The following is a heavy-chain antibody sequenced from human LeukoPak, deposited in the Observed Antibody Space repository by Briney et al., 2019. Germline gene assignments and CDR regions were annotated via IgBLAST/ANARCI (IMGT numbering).Heavy chain of an antibody. Sequence: PSETLSLTCTVSGGSISSGGYYWSWIRQHPGKGLEWIGYIYYSGSTYYNPSLKSRVTISVDTSKNQFSPKLSSVTAADTAVYYCARGRYYGSGSYSTDQYYFDYWGQGTLVTVSS. D-gene: IGHD3-10*01. CDR3: ARGRYYGSGSYSTDQYYFDY. CDR2: IYYSGST. V-gene: IGHV4-31*03. J-gene: IGHJ4*02. CDR1: GGSISSGGYY.